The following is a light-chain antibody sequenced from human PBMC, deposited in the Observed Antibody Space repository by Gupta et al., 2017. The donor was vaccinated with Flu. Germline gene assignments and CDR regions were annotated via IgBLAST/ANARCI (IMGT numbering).Light chain of an antibody. J-gene: IGKJ4*01. CDR3: QQSYSTPQLT. Sequence: TQITQSPYSLSASVGDRVTITCPASQSVRNYLNWYQQKPGKAPKLLIYAASSLQSGVPSRFSGSGSGTDFTLTITSLQPEDFATYYCQQSYSTPQLTFGGGTKVEIK. CDR2: AAS. CDR1: QSVRNY. V-gene: IGKV1-39*01.